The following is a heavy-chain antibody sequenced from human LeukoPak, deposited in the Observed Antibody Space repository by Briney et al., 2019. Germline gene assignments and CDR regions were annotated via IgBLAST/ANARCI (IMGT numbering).Heavy chain of an antibody. CDR3: RSSGRGGYYYYYMDV. D-gene: IGHD1-26*01. J-gene: IGHJ6*03. Sequence: SGGSLRLSCAASGFTSSSYSMNWVRQAPGKGLEWVANIKQDGSEKYYVDSVKGRFTISRDNAKNSLYLQMNSLRAEDTAVYYCRSSGRGGYYYYYMDVWGKGTTVTVSS. CDR2: IKQDGSEK. V-gene: IGHV3-7*01. CDR1: GFTSSSYS.